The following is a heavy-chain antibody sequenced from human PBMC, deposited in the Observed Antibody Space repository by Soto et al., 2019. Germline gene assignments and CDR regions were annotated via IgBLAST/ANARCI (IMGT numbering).Heavy chain of an antibody. CDR2: IYYSGST. V-gene: IGHV4-39*01. D-gene: IGHD4-17*01. CDR3: ARLRSDYGDYDRLDY. J-gene: IGHJ4*02. Sequence: SETLSLTCTVSGGSISSSSYYWGWIRQPPGKGLEWIGSIYYSGSTYYNPSLKSRVTISVDTSKNQFSLKLSSVTAADTAVYYCARLRSDYGDYDRLDYWGQGTLVTVSS. CDR1: GGSISSSSYY.